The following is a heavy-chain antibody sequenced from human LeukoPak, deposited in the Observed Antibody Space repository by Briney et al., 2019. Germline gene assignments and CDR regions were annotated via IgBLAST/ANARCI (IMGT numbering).Heavy chain of an antibody. Sequence: SETLSLTCTVSGGSISSSSYYWGWIRQPPGKGLEWIGSIYYSGSTYYNPSLKSRVTISVDTSKNQFSLKLSSVTAADTAVYYCARAGRKDYSNRVFDYWGQGTLVTVSS. CDR2: IYYSGST. V-gene: IGHV4-39*07. J-gene: IGHJ4*02. CDR1: GGSISSSSYY. D-gene: IGHD4-11*01. CDR3: ARAGRKDYSNRVFDY.